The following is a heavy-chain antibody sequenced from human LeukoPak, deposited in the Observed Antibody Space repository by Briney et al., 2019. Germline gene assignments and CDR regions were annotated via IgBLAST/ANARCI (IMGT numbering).Heavy chain of an antibody. CDR1: AFTLSSYS. CDR2: ISSIRSYI. J-gene: IGHJ5*02. D-gene: IGHD2-15*01. CDR3: ARGMLLGRFDP. V-gene: IGHV3-21*01. Sequence: GGSMRLSWAPSAFTLSSYSTNCDRQAPGEGMGWVSSISSIRSYIYYADSVKGRFTISTDNAKNSLYLQMNSLRAEDTAVYYWARGMLLGRFDPWGQGTLVTVSS.